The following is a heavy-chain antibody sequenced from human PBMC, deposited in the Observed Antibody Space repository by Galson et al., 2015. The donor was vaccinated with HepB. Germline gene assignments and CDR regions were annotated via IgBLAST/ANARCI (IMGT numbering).Heavy chain of an antibody. CDR3: ARGSDCSGGGCFYYDS. CDR1: GYTFSSYS. D-gene: IGHD2-15*01. CDR2: ISPYNRYT. J-gene: IGHJ4*02. Sequence: SVKVSCKASGYTFSSYSITWVRQAPGQGLEWMGWISPYNRYTNYTQKLQGRVTMTTDTSTNTAFMELRSLRSDDTAVYYCARGSDCSGGGCFYYDSWGQGTLVTVSS. V-gene: IGHV1-18*01.